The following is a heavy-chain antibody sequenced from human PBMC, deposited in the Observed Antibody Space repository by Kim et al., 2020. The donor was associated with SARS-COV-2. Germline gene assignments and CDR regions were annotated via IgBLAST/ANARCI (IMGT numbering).Heavy chain of an antibody. CDR3: ATGGAPLY. V-gene: IGHV1-24*01. CDR2: FDADYGQR. J-gene: IGHJ4*02. D-gene: IGHD1-26*01. Sequence: ASVKVSCKVSGYTLAKLSMHWVRQAPGKGLEWMGGFDADYGQRIYAQRFQGRITLTEDTSTDTAYMELSSLRSEDTALYYCATGGAPLYWGQGTLVTVSS. CDR1: GYTLAKLS.